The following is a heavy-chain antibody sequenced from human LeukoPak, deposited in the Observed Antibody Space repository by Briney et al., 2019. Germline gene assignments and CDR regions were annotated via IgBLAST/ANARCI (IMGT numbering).Heavy chain of an antibody. J-gene: IGHJ4*02. V-gene: IGHV1-8*01. CDR3: ARRNTIMVAGLDY. Sequence: GVSVKVSCKASGYTFTSYDINWVRQATGQGLEWMGWMNPNSGNTGYAQKFQGRVTMTRNTSISTAFMELSSLRSEDTAVYYCARRNTIMVAGLDYWGQGTLVTVSS. D-gene: IGHD5-24*01. CDR2: MNPNSGNT. CDR1: GYTFTSYD.